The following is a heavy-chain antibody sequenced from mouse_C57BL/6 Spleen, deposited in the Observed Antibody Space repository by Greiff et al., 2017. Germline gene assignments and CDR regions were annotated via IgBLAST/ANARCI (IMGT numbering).Heavy chain of an antibody. J-gene: IGHJ1*03. CDR3: ARKDSSVYVWYFDV. CDR1: GYTFTSYW. Sequence: QVQLQQPGAELVKPGASVKLSCKASGYTFTSYWMQWVKQRPGQGLEWIGEIDPSDSYTNYNQKFKGKATLTVDTSACTAYMQLSSLTSEDSAVYYCARKDSSVYVWYFDVWGTGTTVTVSA. CDR2: IDPSDSYT. V-gene: IGHV1-50*01. D-gene: IGHD3-2*02.